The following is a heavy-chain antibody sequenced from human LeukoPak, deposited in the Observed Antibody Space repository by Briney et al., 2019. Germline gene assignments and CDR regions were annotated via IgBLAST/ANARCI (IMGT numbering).Heavy chain of an antibody. J-gene: IGHJ1*01. CDR3: ARSGGHDFQY. CDR1: GYTFTGYQ. CDR2: INPNSGAT. Sequence: ASVKVSCQASGYTFTGYQMHWVRQAPGQGLEWMGWINPNSGATNYAQKFQGRVTMTRDTSISTVYMELSRLRSDDTAVYYCARSGGHDFQYWGQGTLVTVSS. D-gene: IGHD2-8*02. V-gene: IGHV1-2*02.